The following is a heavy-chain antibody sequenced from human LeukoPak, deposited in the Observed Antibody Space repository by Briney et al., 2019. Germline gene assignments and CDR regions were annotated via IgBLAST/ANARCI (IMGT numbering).Heavy chain of an antibody. J-gene: IGHJ4*02. D-gene: IGHD6-19*01. CDR2: ISYDGSDK. Sequence: PGSSLRLSCAASGFTFSSYAMQWVRQAPGKGLEWVAVISYDGSDKNYADSVKGRFTISSDNSKNTLYLQITSPRADDTAGYYCASAVYRSGGYYFDYWGQGALVIVSS. CDR1: GFTFSSYA. CDR3: ASAVYRSGGYYFDY. V-gene: IGHV3-30*04.